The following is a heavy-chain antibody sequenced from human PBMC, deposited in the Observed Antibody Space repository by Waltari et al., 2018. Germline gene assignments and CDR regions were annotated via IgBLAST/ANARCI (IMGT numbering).Heavy chain of an antibody. Sequence: EVQLEESGGGLVQPGGSLSLPCAASGFNFNNYWMDWVRQAPGKGLEWVANIKHDGTESHYVGSVKGRFTVSRDNAHNLLYLQMDSLRVEDTAVYYCSVSLNSWGQGTLVTVSS. V-gene: IGHV3-7*01. CDR1: GFNFNNYW. J-gene: IGHJ4*02. CDR2: IKHDGTES. CDR3: SVSLNS.